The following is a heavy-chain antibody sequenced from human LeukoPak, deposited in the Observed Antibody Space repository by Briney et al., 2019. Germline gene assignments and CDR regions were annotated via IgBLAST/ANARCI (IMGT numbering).Heavy chain of an antibody. Sequence: PSETLSLTCTVSGGSISSYYWNWIRQPPGKGLEWIGYIYYSGSTNYNPSLKSRVTISVDTSKNQFSLKLSPVTAADTAVYYCARAQLLYDSSTMPPRRINWFDPWGQGTLVTVSS. D-gene: IGHD6-13*01. CDR2: IYYSGST. CDR3: ARAQLLYDSSTMPPRRINWFDP. CDR1: GGSISSYY. J-gene: IGHJ5*02. V-gene: IGHV4-59*01.